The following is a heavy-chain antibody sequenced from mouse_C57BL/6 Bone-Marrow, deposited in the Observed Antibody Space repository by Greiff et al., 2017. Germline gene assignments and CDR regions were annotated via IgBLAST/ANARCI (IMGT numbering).Heavy chain of an antibody. CDR2: IDPDDGDT. Sequence: VQLQQSGAELVKPGASVKLSCTASGFNIKDYYIHWVKQRTEQGLEWIGRIDPDDGDTKYAPKFQDKATITADTSSNTAYMQLSSLTSEDTAVYYCTRALIYYGTNYWGQGTTLTVSS. D-gene: IGHD1-1*01. CDR3: TRALIYYGTNY. J-gene: IGHJ2*01. CDR1: GFNIKDYY. V-gene: IGHV14-2*01.